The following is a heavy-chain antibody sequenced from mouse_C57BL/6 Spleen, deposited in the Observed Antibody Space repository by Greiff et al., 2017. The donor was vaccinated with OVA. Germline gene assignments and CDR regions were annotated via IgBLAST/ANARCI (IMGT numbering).Heavy chain of an antibody. J-gene: IGHJ3*01. CDR3: ARKDYYGSEAWFAY. CDR1: GFSLTSYG. CDR2: IWSGGST. D-gene: IGHD1-1*01. Sequence: VKLMESGPGLVQPSQSLSITCTVSGFSLTSYGVHWVRQSPGKGLEWLGVIWSGGSTDYNAAFISRLSISKDNSKSQVFFKMNSLQADDTAIYYCARKDYYGSEAWFAYWGQGTLVTVSA. V-gene: IGHV2-2*01.